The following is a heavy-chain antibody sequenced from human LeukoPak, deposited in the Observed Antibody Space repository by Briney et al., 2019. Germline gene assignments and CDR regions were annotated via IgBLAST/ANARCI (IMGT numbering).Heavy chain of an antibody. D-gene: IGHD3-22*01. CDR3: ASRVTYYYDSSGRNDY. J-gene: IGHJ4*02. CDR1: GGSISSSSYY. Sequence: PSETLSLTCTVSGGSISSSSYYWGWIRQPPGKGLEWIGSIYYSGSTYYNPSLKSRVTISVDTSKNQFSQKLSSVTAADTAVYYCASRVTYYYDSSGRNDYWGQGTLVTVSS. CDR2: IYYSGST. V-gene: IGHV4-39*01.